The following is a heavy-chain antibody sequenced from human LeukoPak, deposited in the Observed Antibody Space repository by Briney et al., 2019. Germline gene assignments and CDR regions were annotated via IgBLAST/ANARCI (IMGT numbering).Heavy chain of an antibody. Sequence: ASVKVPCKASGYTFTGYYMHWVRQAPGQGLEWMGWINPNSGGTNYAQKFQGWVTMTRDTSISTAYMELSRLRSDDTAVYYCARGSDIVATFFIYWGQGALVTVSS. CDR3: ARGSDIVATFFIY. CDR1: GYTFTGYY. D-gene: IGHD5-12*01. V-gene: IGHV1-2*04. CDR2: INPNSGGT. J-gene: IGHJ4*02.